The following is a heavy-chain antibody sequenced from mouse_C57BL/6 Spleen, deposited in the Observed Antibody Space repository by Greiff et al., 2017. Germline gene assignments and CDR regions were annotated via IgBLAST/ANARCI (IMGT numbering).Heavy chain of an antibody. V-gene: IGHV5-4*01. Sequence: EVQRVESGGGLVKPGGSLKLSCAASGFTFSSYAMSWVRQTPEKRLEWVATISDGGSYTYYPDNVKGRFTISRDNAKNNLYLQMSHLKSEDTAMYYCARDGGLITTEAMDYWGQGTSVTVSS. CDR1: GFTFSSYA. CDR2: ISDGGSYT. CDR3: ARDGGLITTEAMDY. J-gene: IGHJ4*01. D-gene: IGHD1-1*01.